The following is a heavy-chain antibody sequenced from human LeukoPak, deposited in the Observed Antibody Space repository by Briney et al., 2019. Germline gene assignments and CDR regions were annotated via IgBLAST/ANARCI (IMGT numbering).Heavy chain of an antibody. V-gene: IGHV4-59*08. D-gene: IGHD6-13*01. J-gene: IGHJ4*02. CDR2: IYYSGST. CDR3: ARGAAGTY. Sequence: SETLSLTCTVSGGSISSYYWSWIRQPPGKGLEWIGYIYYSGSTNYNPSLTSRVTISVDTSKNQFSLKLSSVTAADTAVYYCARGAAGTYWGQGTLVTVSS. CDR1: GGSISSYY.